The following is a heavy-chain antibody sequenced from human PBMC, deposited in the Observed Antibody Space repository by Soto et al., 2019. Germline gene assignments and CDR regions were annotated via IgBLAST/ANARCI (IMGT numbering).Heavy chain of an antibody. CDR3: AREIYDDYDSSGFDH. CDR1: GFTVSSNY. V-gene: IGHV3-66*01. Sequence: GGSLRLSCAASGFTVSSNYMSLVRQAPGKGLEWVSVIYSGGSTYYADSVKGRFTISRDNSKNTLYLQMNSLRAEDTAVYYCAREIYDDYDSSGFDHWGQGTLVTVSS. J-gene: IGHJ4*02. D-gene: IGHD3-22*01. CDR2: IYSGGST.